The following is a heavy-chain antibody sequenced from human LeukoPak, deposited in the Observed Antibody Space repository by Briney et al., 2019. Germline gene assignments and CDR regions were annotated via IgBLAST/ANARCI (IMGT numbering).Heavy chain of an antibody. CDR1: GFTFSSYG. Sequence: GGSLRLSCAASGFTFSSYGMHWGRQAPGKGLEWVAVISYDGINKYYTDPVKGRFTNSRDNSKNTLYLQMNSLRAEDTAVYYCARDSRFGKLLIPYFDYWGQGTLVTVSS. D-gene: IGHD3-10*01. J-gene: IGHJ4*02. CDR3: ARDSRFGKLLIPYFDY. CDR2: ISYDGINK. V-gene: IGHV3-30*03.